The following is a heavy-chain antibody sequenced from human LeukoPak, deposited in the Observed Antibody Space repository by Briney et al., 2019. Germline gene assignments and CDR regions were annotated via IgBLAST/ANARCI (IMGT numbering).Heavy chain of an antibody. CDR1: GFPFDNYA. CDR2: ISGGGGGK. Sequence: GGSLRLSCAASGFPFDNYAINWVRQAPGKGLEWVSSISGGGGGKYYADSVKGRFIVSRDNFNNTVYLHMSSLRAEDTAMYFCAKDHSNYPYYFDYWGPGDLVTVSS. V-gene: IGHV3-23*01. J-gene: IGHJ4*02. D-gene: IGHD4-11*01. CDR3: AKDHSNYPYYFDY.